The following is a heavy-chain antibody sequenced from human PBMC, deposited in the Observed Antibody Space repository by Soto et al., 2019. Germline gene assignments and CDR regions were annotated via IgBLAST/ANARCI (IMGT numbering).Heavy chain of an antibody. CDR2: FDPEDGET. J-gene: IGHJ3*02. CDR1: GYTLTELS. CDR3: ATDGGLIAARHVAFDI. D-gene: IGHD6-6*01. V-gene: IGHV1-24*01. Sequence: QVQLVQSGAEVKKPGASVKVSCKVSGYTLTELSMHWVRQAPGKGLEWMGGFDPEDGETIYAQKFQGRVTMTEDTSTDTAYMELSSLRSEDTAVYYCATDGGLIAARHVAFDIWGQGTMVTVSS.